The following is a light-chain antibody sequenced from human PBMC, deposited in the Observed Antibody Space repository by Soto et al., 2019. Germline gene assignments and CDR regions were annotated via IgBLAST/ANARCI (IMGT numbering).Light chain of an antibody. CDR2: DVT. CDR3: CSYAGSYTFDVL. CDR1: NSDVGGYDY. V-gene: IGLV2-11*01. J-gene: IGLJ2*01. Sequence: QSALTQPRSVSGSPGQSVTISCTRTNSDVGGYDYVSWYQQHPGKAPKLMIYDVTKRPSGVPDRFSGSKSGNTASLTISGLQAEDEADYYCCSYAGSYTFDVLFGGGTKLTVL.